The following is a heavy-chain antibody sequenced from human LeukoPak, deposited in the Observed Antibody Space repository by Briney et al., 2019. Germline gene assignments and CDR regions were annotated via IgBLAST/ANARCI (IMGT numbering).Heavy chain of an antibody. J-gene: IGHJ4*02. Sequence: GGSLRLSCAASGFTFSSYAMSWVRQAPGKGLEGFSAISGSGGSTFSTDPVKGRITISRDNTKNTLYLQVNSLRAEDTAVYYCARPRDIVMVVAATPAAYWGQGTLVTVSS. D-gene: IGHD2-15*01. CDR3: ARPRDIVMVVAATPAAY. CDR1: GFTFSSYA. CDR2: ISGSGGST. V-gene: IGHV3-23*01.